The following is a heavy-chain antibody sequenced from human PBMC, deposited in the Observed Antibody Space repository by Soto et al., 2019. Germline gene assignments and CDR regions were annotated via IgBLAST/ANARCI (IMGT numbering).Heavy chain of an antibody. CDR1: GFNFNNYP. D-gene: IGHD2-2*02. V-gene: IGHV3-33*01. J-gene: IGHJ1*01. CDR2: IWYDGTTK. Sequence: QVQLVESGGGVVQPGRSLELSCEASGFNFNNYPMHWVRQAPGKGLEWVAVIWYDGTTKFYADSLKGRFTISRDNSKNTLFLQMNSLRAEDTAVYYCAGNTPLLNWGQGTLVTVSP. CDR3: AGNTPLLN.